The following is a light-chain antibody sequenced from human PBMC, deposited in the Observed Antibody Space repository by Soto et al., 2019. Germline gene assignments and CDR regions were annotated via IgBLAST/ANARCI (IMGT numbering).Light chain of an antibody. Sequence: EIVMMQSPAPLSVSPGERATLSCRASQSVRSNLAWYQQKPGQPPRLLLYDASTRATGIPARFSGSGSGTEFTLTISSLQSEDFAVYYCQQYNNWPPITFGQGTRLEIK. CDR2: DAS. J-gene: IGKJ5*01. CDR3: QQYNNWPPIT. CDR1: QSVRSN. V-gene: IGKV3-15*01.